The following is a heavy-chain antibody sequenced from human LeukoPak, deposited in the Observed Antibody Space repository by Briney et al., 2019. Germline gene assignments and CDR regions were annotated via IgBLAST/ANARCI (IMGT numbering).Heavy chain of an antibody. CDR3: ARVVGAWIQLWLDAFDI. D-gene: IGHD5-18*01. CDR1: GGSISSGDYY. V-gene: IGHV4-30-4*01. Sequence: SETLSLTCTVSGGSISSGDYYWSWIRQPPGKGLEWIGYIYYSGSTYYNPSLKSRVTISVDTSKNQLSLKLSSVTAADTAVYYCARVVGAWIQLWLDAFDIWGQGTMVTVSS. CDR2: IYYSGST. J-gene: IGHJ3*02.